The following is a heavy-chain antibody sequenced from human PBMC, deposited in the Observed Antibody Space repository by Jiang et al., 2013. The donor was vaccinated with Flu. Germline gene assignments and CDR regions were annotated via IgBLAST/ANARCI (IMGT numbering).Heavy chain of an antibody. Sequence: LLKPSETLSFTCAVYGGSFSGYYWSWIRQPPGKGLEWIGEINHSGSTNYNPSLKSRVTISVDTSKNQFSLKLSSVTAADTAVYYCARGVTVTPYYFDYWGQGTLVTVSS. J-gene: IGHJ4*02. CDR2: INHSGST. CDR1: GGSFSGYY. CDR3: ARGVTVTPYYFDY. D-gene: IGHD4-11*01. V-gene: IGHV4-34*01.